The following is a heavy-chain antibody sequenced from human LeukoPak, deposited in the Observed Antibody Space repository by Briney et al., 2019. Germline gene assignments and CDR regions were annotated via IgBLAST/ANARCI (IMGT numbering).Heavy chain of an antibody. CDR1: GGTFSGYS. Sequence: GASVKVFCKASGGTFSGYSISWVRQAPGQGLEWMGRIIPILNVPNYAQKFEGRVTITADKSTSTAYMELSSLKSEDTAVYFCARDRPRARYFDYWGQGTLVTVSS. D-gene: IGHD2-15*01. J-gene: IGHJ4*02. V-gene: IGHV1-69*04. CDR3: ARDRPRARYFDY. CDR2: IIPILNVP.